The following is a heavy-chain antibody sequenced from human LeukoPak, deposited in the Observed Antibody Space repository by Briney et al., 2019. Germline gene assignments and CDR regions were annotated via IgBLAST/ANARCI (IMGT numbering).Heavy chain of an antibody. Sequence: SETLSLTCTVSGGSISSYYWSWIRQPPGKGLEWIGYIYYSGSTNYNPSLKSRVTISVDTSKNQFSLKLSSVTAADTAVYYCARDRTLQTNYYYYHGMDVWGQGTTVTVSS. J-gene: IGHJ6*02. D-gene: IGHD4-11*01. CDR3: ARDRTLQTNYYYYHGMDV. V-gene: IGHV4-59*01. CDR1: GGSISSYY. CDR2: IYYSGST.